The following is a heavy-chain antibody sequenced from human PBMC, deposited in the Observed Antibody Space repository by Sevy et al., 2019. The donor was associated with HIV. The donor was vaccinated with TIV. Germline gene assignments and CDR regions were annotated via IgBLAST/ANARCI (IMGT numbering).Heavy chain of an antibody. CDR2: ISSASGII. Sequence: GESLKISCAASGFRFNSYDMNWVRQAPGKGLEWIASISSASGIIYYGDSLRGRVSISRANAKTSLYLQMNSRRVEVTAFYYCVKVFGYFSGDFYKHFYDLDVWGQGTAVTVSS. D-gene: IGHD3-3*01. CDR3: VKVFGYFSGDFYKHFYDLDV. V-gene: IGHV3-21*01. J-gene: IGHJ6*02. CDR1: GFRFNSYD.